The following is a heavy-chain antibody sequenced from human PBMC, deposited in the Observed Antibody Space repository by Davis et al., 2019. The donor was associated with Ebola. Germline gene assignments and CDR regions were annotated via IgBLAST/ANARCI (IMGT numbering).Heavy chain of an antibody. CDR3: ARAPGGGVLRYFDWFPDAFDY. Sequence: ASVKVSCKASGYTFTGYYMHWVRQAPGQGLEWMGWINPNSGGTNYAQKFQGRVTMTRDTSISTAYMELSRLRSDDTAVYYCARAPGGGVLRYFDWFPDAFDYWGQGTLVTVSS. J-gene: IGHJ4*02. D-gene: IGHD3-9*01. CDR2: INPNSGGT. V-gene: IGHV1-2*02. CDR1: GYTFTGYY.